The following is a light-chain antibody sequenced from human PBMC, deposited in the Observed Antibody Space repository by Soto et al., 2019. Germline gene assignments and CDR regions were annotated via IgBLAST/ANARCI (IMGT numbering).Light chain of an antibody. CDR2: GAS. Sequence: EIVMTQSPATLSVSPGERATLSCRASQSVSSNLAWYQQKPGQAPRLLIYGASSRATGIPDRFSGSGSGTDFTLIISRLEPEDFAAYYCQQYDNWPPITFGQGTRLEI. J-gene: IGKJ5*01. CDR1: QSVSSN. V-gene: IGKV3D-15*01. CDR3: QQYDNWPPIT.